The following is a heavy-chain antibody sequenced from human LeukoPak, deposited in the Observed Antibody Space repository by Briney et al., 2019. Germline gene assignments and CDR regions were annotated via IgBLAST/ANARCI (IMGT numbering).Heavy chain of an antibody. D-gene: IGHD3-10*01. CDR3: ARDARYYYGSGSYGRNWFDP. Sequence: GSPVKVSCKASGGTFSSYAISWVRQAPGQGLEWMGGIIPIFGTANYAQKFQGRVTITADESTSTAYMELSSLRSEDTAVYYCARDARYYYGSGSYGRNWFDPWGQGTLVTVSS. J-gene: IGHJ5*02. V-gene: IGHV1-69*01. CDR1: GGTFSSYA. CDR2: IIPIFGTA.